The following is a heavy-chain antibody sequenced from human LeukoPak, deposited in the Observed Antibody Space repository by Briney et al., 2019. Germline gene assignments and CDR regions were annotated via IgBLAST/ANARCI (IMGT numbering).Heavy chain of an antibody. V-gene: IGHV4-61*02. CDR3: ARVRRMIVDH. CDR1: GGSISSGSYY. Sequence: SETLSLTCTVSGGSISSGSYYWSWIRQPAGKGLEWIGRIYTSGSTNYNPSLKSRVTISVDTSKNQFSLKLSPVTAADTAVYYCARVRRMIVDHWGQGTLVTVSS. J-gene: IGHJ4*02. CDR2: IYTSGST. D-gene: IGHD3-22*01.